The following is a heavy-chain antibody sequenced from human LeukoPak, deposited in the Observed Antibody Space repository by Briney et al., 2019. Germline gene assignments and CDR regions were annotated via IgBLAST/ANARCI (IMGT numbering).Heavy chain of an antibody. CDR3: ARRRFIRGPDVVNPFEH. CDR2: IIGSGGST. V-gene: IGHV3-23*01. Sequence: AGSLRLSCAASGFTFSSDAMSWFRQAPPKGLEWVSGIIGSGGSTYYADSVKGRFTISRDNSKNTLYLQMNSLRAEDTAVYYCARRRFIRGPDVVNPFEHWGQGPLVTVSS. D-gene: IGHD3-16*01. CDR1: GFTFSSDA. J-gene: IGHJ4*02.